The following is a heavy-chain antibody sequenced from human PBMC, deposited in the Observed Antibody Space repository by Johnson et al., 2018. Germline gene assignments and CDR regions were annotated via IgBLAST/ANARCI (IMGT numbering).Heavy chain of an antibody. CDR2: ISYDGSNK. CDR1: GFAFSSYA. CDR3: AKPWGGYEEYYYYYMDV. Sequence: QVQLVESGGGVVQPGRSLRLSCAASGFAFSSYAMHWVRQAPGKGLEWVAVISYDGSNKYYADSVKGRFTISRDNSKNTLYLQMNSLRAEDTAVYYCAKPWGGYEEYYYYYMDVWGKGTTVTVSS. V-gene: IGHV3-30-3*01. J-gene: IGHJ6*03. D-gene: IGHD5-12*01.